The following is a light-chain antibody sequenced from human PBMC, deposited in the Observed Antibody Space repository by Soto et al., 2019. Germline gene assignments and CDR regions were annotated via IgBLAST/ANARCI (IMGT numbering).Light chain of an antibody. J-gene: IGKJ5*01. CDR1: QSVSSD. V-gene: IGKV3D-15*01. Sequence: SASALSLSQGERATLSCRASQSVSSDLAWYQQKPGQAPRLVICDIFTRATGVPTRISGSGSGTEFTLTISSRQSEDSAIYYCQQYKSFPPITFGQGTRLEI. CDR3: QQYKSFPPIT. CDR2: DIF.